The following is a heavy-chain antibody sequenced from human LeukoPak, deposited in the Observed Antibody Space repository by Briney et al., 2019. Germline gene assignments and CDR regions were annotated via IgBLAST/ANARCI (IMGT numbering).Heavy chain of an antibody. Sequence: PSETLPLTCNVSGASFNYYYWSWIRQPAGKGLEWIGRVYLGGSTNYNPSLKSRVMMSLDKANNQFSLRLSSVTAADTAIYYCARDHCDDAACYPFDRWGQGTLVTVSS. V-gene: IGHV4-4*07. CDR2: VYLGGST. D-gene: IGHD2-21*01. J-gene: IGHJ4*02. CDR1: GASFNYYY. CDR3: ARDHCDDAACYPFDR.